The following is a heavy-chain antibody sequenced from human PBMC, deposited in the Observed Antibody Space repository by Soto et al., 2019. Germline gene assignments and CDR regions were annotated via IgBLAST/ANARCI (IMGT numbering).Heavy chain of an antibody. CDR2: IYYSGST. V-gene: IGHV4-59*01. D-gene: IGHD6-19*01. Sequence: SETLSLTCTVSGGSISSYYWSWIRQPPGKGLEWIGYIYYSGSTNYNPSLKSRITKTVDTSKNQFSLKLSSVTAADTAVYYCARSRPVAGFYFDYWGQGTLVTVSS. CDR1: GGSISSYY. CDR3: ARSRPVAGFYFDY. J-gene: IGHJ4*02.